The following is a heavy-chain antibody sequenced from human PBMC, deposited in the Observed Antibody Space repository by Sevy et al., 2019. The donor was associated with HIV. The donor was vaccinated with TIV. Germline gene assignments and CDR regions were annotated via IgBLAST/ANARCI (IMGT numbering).Heavy chain of an antibody. D-gene: IGHD2-8*02. V-gene: IGHV3-30*18. Sequence: GGSLRLSCEVSGLSVTNNGMHWVRQAPGKGLEWVAVISYDGINKYYGDSVKGRFIISRDRSKNTLYLQMNILRIEDTAVYYCAKDFTVFYGMDVWGQGTTVTVS. CDR2: ISYDGINK. CDR3: AKDFTVFYGMDV. J-gene: IGHJ6*02. CDR1: GLSVTNNG.